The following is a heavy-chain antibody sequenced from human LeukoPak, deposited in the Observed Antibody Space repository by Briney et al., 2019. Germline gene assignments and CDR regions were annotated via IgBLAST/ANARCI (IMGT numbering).Heavy chain of an antibody. Sequence: GGSLRLSCAASGFTFSSYSMNWVRQAPGKGLEWVSSISSSSSYIYYADSVKGRFTISRDNAKNSLYLQMNSLRAEDTAVYYCARGDSYYDILTGYSNGDYCFDYWGQGTLVTVSS. J-gene: IGHJ4*02. CDR3: ARGDSYYDILTGYSNGDYCFDY. D-gene: IGHD3-9*01. CDR2: ISSSSSYI. CDR1: GFTFSSYS. V-gene: IGHV3-21*01.